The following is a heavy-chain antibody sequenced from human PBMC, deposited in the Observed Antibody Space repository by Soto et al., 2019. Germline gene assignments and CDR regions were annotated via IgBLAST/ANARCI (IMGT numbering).Heavy chain of an antibody. CDR1: GFTFSSYG. J-gene: IGHJ6*02. CDR2: ISYDGSNK. V-gene: IGHV3-30*18. Sequence: PGGSLRLSCAASGFTFSSYGMHWVRQAPGKGLEWVAVISYDGSNKYYADSVKGRFTISRDNSKNTLYLQMNSLRAEDTAVYYCAKDRGRIAAASMDVWGQGTTVTVS. D-gene: IGHD6-13*01. CDR3: AKDRGRIAAASMDV.